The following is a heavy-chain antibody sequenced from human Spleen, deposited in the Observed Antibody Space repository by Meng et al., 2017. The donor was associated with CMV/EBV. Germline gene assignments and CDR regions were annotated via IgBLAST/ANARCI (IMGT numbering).Heavy chain of an antibody. J-gene: IGHJ4*02. CDR1: FTFSSYA. CDR3: AKVRGYGSGSYYNFFDY. D-gene: IGHD3-10*01. Sequence: FTFSSYAMHWVRQAPGKGLEWVAVISYDGSNKYYADSVKGRFTISRDNSKNTLYLQMNSLRAEDTAVYYCAKVRGYGSGSYYNFFDYWGQGTLVTVSS. CDR2: ISYDGSNK. V-gene: IGHV3-30-3*02.